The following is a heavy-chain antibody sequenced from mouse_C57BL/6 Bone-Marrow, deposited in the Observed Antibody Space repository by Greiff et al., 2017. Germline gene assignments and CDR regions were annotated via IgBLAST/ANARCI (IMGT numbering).Heavy chain of an antibody. V-gene: IGHV1-72*01. Sequence: QVQLQQPGAELVKPGASVKLSCKASGYTFTSSWMHWVKQRPGRGLERIGRIDPNSGGTKYNEKFKSKATLTVDKPSSTAYMQLSSLTSEDSAVYYCAREEEGWFAYWGQETLVTVSA. CDR3: AREEEGWFAY. CDR1: GYTFTSSW. CDR2: IDPNSGGT. J-gene: IGHJ3*01.